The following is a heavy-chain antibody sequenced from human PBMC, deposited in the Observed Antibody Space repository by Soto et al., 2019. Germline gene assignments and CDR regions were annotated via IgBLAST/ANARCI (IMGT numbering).Heavy chain of an antibody. V-gene: IGHV3-33*01. J-gene: IGHJ4*02. CDR1: GFTFSSYG. CDR3: ARWGIAAGDY. D-gene: IGHD6-13*01. CDR2: IWYDGSNK. Sequence: QVQLVESGGGVVHPGRSLRLSCAASGFTFSSYGMHWVRQAPGKGLEWVAVIWYDGSNKYYADSVQGRFTISRDNSKNTLYLKMNSLRAEDKAVYYCARWGIAAGDYWGKGTLVTVSS.